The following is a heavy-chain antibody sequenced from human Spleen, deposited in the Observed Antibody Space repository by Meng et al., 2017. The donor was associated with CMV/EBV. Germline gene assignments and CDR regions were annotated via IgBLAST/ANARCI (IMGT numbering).Heavy chain of an antibody. CDR3: GRDLPYGGNSYYYYGMDV. CDR2: VSYDGSNK. Sequence: GESLKISCAASGFTFSSYWMSWVRQAPGKGLEWVAVVSYDGSNKYYADSVKGRFTISRDNSKNTLFLQMNSLRPDDTAVFYWGRDLPYGGNSYYYYGMDVWGQGTTVTVSS. D-gene: IGHD4-23*01. CDR1: GFTFSSYW. V-gene: IGHV3-30-3*01. J-gene: IGHJ6*02.